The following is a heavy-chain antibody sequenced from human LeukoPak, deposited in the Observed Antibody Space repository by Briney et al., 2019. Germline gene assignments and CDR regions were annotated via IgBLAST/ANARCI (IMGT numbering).Heavy chain of an antibody. CDR1: GGSISSYY. CDR3: ARCRWFFDY. D-gene: IGHD2-15*01. CDR2: IYYSGST. V-gene: IGHV4-59*01. J-gene: IGHJ4*02. Sequence: SETLSLTCTVSGGSISSYYWSWIRQPPGKGLEWIGYIYYSGSTNYNPSLKSRVTISVDTSKNQFPLKLSSVTAADTAVYYCARCRWFFDYWGQGTLVTVSS.